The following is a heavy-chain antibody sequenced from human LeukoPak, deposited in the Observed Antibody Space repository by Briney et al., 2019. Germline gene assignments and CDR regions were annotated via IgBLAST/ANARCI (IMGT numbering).Heavy chain of an antibody. V-gene: IGHV1-2*02. CDR1: VYTFTGYY. D-gene: IGHD2-8*02. CDR2: INPNSGGT. CDR3: ARDSTLGYCTGGVCYWFDP. Sequence: ASVKVSCKASVYTFTGYYMHWVRQAPGQGLEWMGWINPNSGGTNYVQKFQSTVTITRGTSISTAYMEQSRLRSDDTAVYYCARDSTLGYCTGGVCYWFDPWGQGTLVTVSS. J-gene: IGHJ5*02.